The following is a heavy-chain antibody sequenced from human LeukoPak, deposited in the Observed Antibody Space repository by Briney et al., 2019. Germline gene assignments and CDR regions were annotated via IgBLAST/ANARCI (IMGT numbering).Heavy chain of an antibody. J-gene: IGHJ4*02. D-gene: IGHD6-19*01. CDR1: GSTFSVYG. V-gene: IGHV3-48*01. CDR3: ARVKWSSAWSGY. Sequence: GGSLRLSCAASGSTFSVYGMNWVRQAPGKGLEWVSYISNSGTTVTYADSVKGRFTISRDNAKNSLYLQMSSLRAEDTAVYYCARVKWSSAWSGYWGQGVLVTVSS. CDR2: ISNSGTTV.